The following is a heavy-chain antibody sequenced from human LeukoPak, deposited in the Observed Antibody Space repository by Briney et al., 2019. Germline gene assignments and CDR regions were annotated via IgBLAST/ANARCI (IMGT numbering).Heavy chain of an antibody. CDR1: SFTFSSYW. Sequence: PGGSLRLSCAASSFTFSSYWMTWVRQAPGKGLEWVANIKEDGSKTFYVDSVKGRFTISRDSATNTLYLQMNSLRPGDTGVYYCARRGPETVATIDYWGQGTPVTVSS. J-gene: IGHJ4*02. CDR2: IKEDGSKT. V-gene: IGHV3-7*01. CDR3: ARRGPETVATIDY. D-gene: IGHD5-12*01.